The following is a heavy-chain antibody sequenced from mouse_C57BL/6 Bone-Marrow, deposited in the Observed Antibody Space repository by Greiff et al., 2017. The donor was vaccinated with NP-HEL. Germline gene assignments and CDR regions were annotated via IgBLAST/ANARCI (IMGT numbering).Heavy chain of an antibody. CDR2: INHDGSST. V-gene: IGHV5-16*01. J-gene: IGHJ4*01. CDR3: SSEGGVRRRTYAMDY. D-gene: IGHD2-14*01. CDR1: GFTFSDYY. Sequence: EVQRLQSEAGLVQPGSSMKLSCTASGFTFSDYYMPWVRQVPEQGLEWVGNINHDGSSTNYPAPFKGRFTITRDNATNTPYLQLSSLQSEDTATYYCSSEGGVRRRTYAMDYGGRGTSITVTA.